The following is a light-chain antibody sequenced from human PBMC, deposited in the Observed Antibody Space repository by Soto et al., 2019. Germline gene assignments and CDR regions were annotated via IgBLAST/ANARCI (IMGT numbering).Light chain of an antibody. CDR2: DAS. Sequence: EIVLTQSPATLSLSPGERATLSCRASQSVSSYLAWYQQKPGQAPRLLISDASNRATGIPARFSGSGSGTDFTLTISSLEPEDFAFYYCQQRTNWPLTFGGGTEVEIK. V-gene: IGKV3-11*01. J-gene: IGKJ4*01. CDR1: QSVSSY. CDR3: QQRTNWPLT.